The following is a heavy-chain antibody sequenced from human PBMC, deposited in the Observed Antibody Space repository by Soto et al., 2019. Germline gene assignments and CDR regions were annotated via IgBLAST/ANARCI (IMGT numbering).Heavy chain of an antibody. CDR1: GYTFTSYA. V-gene: IGHV1-3*01. CDR2: INAGNGNT. J-gene: IGHJ4*02. CDR3: AIDIAAQPGYYFVY. Sequence: GASVKVSCKASGYTFTSYAMHWVRQAPGQRLEWMGWINAGNGNTKYSQKFQGRVTITRDTSASTAYMEPSSLRSEDTAVYYCAIDIAAQPGYYFVYWGQGTLVTVSS. D-gene: IGHD6-13*01.